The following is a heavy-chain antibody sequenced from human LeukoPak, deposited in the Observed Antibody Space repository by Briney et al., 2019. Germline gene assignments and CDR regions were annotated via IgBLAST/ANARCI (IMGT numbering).Heavy chain of an antibody. V-gene: IGHV3-7*01. CDR3: ARPIKDY. CDR1: GFIFSNCW. Sequence: GGSLRLSCAASGFIFSNCWMSWVRQAPGKGLEWVATIKEDGSEKNYVDSVKGRFTISRDNAKNSLYLQMNSLRAEDTAVYYCARPIKDYWGQGTLVTVSS. J-gene: IGHJ4*02. CDR2: IKEDGSEK.